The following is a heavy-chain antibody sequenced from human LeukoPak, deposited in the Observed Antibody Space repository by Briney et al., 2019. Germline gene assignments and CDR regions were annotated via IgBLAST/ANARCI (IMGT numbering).Heavy chain of an antibody. Sequence: SVKVSCKASGGTFSSYAISWVRQAPGQGLEWMGRIIPILGIANYAQKFQGRVTITADKSTSTAYMELRSLRSDDTAVYYCARNALLWFGEFPLYYFDYWGQGTLVTVSS. CDR2: IIPILGIA. V-gene: IGHV1-69*04. CDR3: ARNALLWFGEFPLYYFDY. CDR1: GGTFSSYA. J-gene: IGHJ4*02. D-gene: IGHD3-10*01.